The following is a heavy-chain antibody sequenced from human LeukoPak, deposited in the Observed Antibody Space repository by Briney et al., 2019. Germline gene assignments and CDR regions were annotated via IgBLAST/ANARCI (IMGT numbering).Heavy chain of an antibody. CDR3: ARDGYCSGGSCYSAVDY. D-gene: IGHD2-15*01. CDR1: GFTIGAYS. Sequence: PGGSLRLSCAASGFTIGAYSMNWVRQAPGKGLEWISYIGSSSNIIFYADSVKGRFTISRDNANNLLYLQMSSLRAEDTALYYCARDGYCSGGSCYSAVDYWGQGTLVTVSS. CDR2: IGSSSNII. J-gene: IGHJ4*02. V-gene: IGHV3-48*04.